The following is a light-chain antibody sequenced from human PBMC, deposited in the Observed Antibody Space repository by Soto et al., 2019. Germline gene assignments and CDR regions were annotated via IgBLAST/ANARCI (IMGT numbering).Light chain of an antibody. J-gene: IGKJ5*01. CDR2: DVS. V-gene: IGKV3-11*01. CDR1: QSVTSY. Sequence: EMVLTQSPATLSLSPGERATLSCRASQSVTSYLAWYQQKPGQAPRLLIYDVSSGASGIPGWCSGGWSEADFSLTISSLQSGDVAVYYFEERSDWPLGFGQGTRLEI. CDR3: EERSDWPLG.